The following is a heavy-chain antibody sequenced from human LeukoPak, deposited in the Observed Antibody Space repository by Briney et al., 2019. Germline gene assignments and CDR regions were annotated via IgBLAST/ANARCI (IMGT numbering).Heavy chain of an antibody. D-gene: IGHD2-15*01. Sequence: PGGSLRLSCSASGFXFSSYAIHWVRQAPGKGLEYVSAISDSGGSTYYADSVKGRFTISRDNSKNTLYLQMSSLRAEDTVVYFCVRGYSFGPYGMDVWGQGTTVTVSS. J-gene: IGHJ6*02. CDR3: VRGYSFGPYGMDV. V-gene: IGHV3-64D*09. CDR2: ISDSGGST. CDR1: GFXFSSYA.